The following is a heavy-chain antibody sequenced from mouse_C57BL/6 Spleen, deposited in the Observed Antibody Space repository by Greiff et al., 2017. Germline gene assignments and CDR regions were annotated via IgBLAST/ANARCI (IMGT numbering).Heavy chain of an antibody. V-gene: IGHV1-15*01. Sequence: VQLQQSGAELVRPGASVTLSCKASGYTFTDYEMHWVKQTPVHGLEWIGAIDPETGGTAYNQKFKGKAILTADKSSSTAYMELRSLTSEDSAVYYCTRQGTVVDYYAMDYWGQGTSVTVSS. CDR1: GYTFTDYE. CDR2: IDPETGGT. CDR3: TRQGTVVDYYAMDY. J-gene: IGHJ4*01. D-gene: IGHD1-1*01.